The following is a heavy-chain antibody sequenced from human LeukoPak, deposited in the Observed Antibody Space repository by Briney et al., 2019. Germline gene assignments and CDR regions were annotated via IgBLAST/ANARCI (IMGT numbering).Heavy chain of an antibody. CDR1: GFTVSSNY. J-gene: IGHJ4*02. D-gene: IGHD1-1*01. V-gene: IGHV3-11*04. CDR2: ITSSGSTI. CDR3: ARELNWNLDY. Sequence: AGGSLRLSCAASGFTVSSNYMNWIRQAPGKGLEWVSYITSSGSTIYYADSVKGRFTISRDNAKNSLYLQMNSLRAEDTAVYYCARELNWNLDYWGQGTLVTVSS.